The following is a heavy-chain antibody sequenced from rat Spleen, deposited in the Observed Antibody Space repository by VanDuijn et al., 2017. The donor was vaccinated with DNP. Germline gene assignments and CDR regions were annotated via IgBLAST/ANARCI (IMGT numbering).Heavy chain of an antibody. V-gene: IGHV5-34*01. J-gene: IGHJ2*01. CDR1: GFTFSNYG. Sequence: EVQLVESGGGLVQPGRSLKLSCLASGFTFSNYGMNWIRQAPGKGLQWVASISSSSGYIYYADTVKGRFTISRENAKNTLYLQMTSLRSEDTALYYCARKDYGSYGYFDYWGQGVMVTVSS. D-gene: IGHD1-3*01. CDR2: ISSSSGYI. CDR3: ARKDYGSYGYFDY.